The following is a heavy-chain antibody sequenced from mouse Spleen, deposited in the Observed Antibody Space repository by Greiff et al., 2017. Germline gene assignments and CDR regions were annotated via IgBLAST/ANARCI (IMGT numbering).Heavy chain of an antibody. D-gene: IGHD4-1*01. V-gene: IGHV1-26*01. Sequence: EVQLQQSGPELVKPGASVKISCKASGYTFTDYYMNWVKQSHGKSLEWIGDINPNNGGTSYNQKFKGKATLTVDKSSSTAYMELRSLTSEDSAVYYCARSSINWGYYFDYWGQGTTLTVSS. J-gene: IGHJ2*01. CDR3: ARSSINWGYYFDY. CDR1: GYTFTDYY. CDR2: INPNNGGT.